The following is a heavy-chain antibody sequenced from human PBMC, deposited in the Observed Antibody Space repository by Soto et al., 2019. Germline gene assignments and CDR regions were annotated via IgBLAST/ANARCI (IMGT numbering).Heavy chain of an antibody. Sequence: ASVKVSCKVSGYTHTELSMHWVRQAPGKGLEWMGGFDPEDGETIYAQKFQGRVTMTEDTSTDTAYMELSSLRSEDTAVYYCATGGWFLDYYYYMDVWGKGTTVTVSS. CDR2: FDPEDGET. CDR3: ATGGWFLDYYYYMDV. CDR1: GYTHTELS. J-gene: IGHJ6*03. D-gene: IGHD6-19*01. V-gene: IGHV1-24*01.